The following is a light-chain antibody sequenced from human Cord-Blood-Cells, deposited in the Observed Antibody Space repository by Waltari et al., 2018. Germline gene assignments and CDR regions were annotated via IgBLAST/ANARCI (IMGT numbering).Light chain of an antibody. CDR3: QQYNSYSQT. Sequence: DIQMTQSPSTRSASVGDRVTITCRASQSISSWLAWYQQKPGKDPELLIYDASSLESGVPSRFSGSGSGTEFTLTISSLQPDDFATYYCQQYNSYSQTFGQGTKVEIK. CDR1: QSISSW. V-gene: IGKV1-5*01. J-gene: IGKJ1*01. CDR2: DAS.